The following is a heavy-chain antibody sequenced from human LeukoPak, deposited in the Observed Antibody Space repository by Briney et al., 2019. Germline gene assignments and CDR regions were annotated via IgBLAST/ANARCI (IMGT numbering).Heavy chain of an antibody. V-gene: IGHV3-23*01. CDR2: ISGSGGST. Sequence: GGSLRLSCVASGFTFTNYAMSWVRQTPGKGLEWVSAISGSGGSTYYADSVKGRFTISRDNSKNTLYLQMNSLRAEDTAVYYCAKDSIAAAGGFDYWGQGTLVTVSS. CDR3: AKDSIAAAGGFDY. J-gene: IGHJ4*02. D-gene: IGHD6-13*01. CDR1: GFTFTNYA.